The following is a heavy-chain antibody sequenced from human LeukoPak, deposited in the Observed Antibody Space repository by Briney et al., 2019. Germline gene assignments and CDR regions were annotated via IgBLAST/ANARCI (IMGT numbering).Heavy chain of an antibody. CDR2: IWYDGSNK. J-gene: IGHJ6*02. D-gene: IGHD4-17*01. V-gene: IGHV3-33*01. CDR1: GFTFSSYG. Sequence: GGSLRLSCAASGFTFSSYGMHWVRQAPGKGLEWVAVIWYDGSNKYYADSVKGRFTISRDNSKNTLYLQMNSLRAEDTAVYYCARGISNHYGSYYCGMDVWGQGTTVTVSS. CDR3: ARGISNHYGSYYCGMDV.